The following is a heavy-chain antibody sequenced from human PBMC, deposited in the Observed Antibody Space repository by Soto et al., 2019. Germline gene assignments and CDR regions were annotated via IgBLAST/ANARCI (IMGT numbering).Heavy chain of an antibody. CDR3: AKDPYYDFWSGYSQGVYGMAV. CDR1: GFTFTSYA. D-gene: IGHD3-3*01. J-gene: IGHJ6*02. CDR2: ISSAGGNI. V-gene: IGHV3-23*01. Sequence: GGSLRLSCVTSGFTFTSYAMSWVRQGPGKGLEWVSVISSAGGNIFYADSVKGRFTISRDNSKNTLYLQMNSLRAEDTAVYYCAKDPYYDFWSGYSQGVYGMAVWGQGTTVTVSS.